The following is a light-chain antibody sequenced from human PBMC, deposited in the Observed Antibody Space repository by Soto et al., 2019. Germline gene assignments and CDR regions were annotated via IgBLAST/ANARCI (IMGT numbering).Light chain of an antibody. CDR3: QQRSNWPPFT. CDR2: DAS. CDR1: QSVSNN. J-gene: IGKJ3*01. Sequence: EIVLTQSPVTLSLSPGERATLSCRASQSVSNNLAWHQQKPGQAPRLLIYDASNRATGIPARFSGSGSGTDFTLTISSLEPEDFAVYYCQQRSNWPPFTFGPGTKVDIK. V-gene: IGKV3-11*01.